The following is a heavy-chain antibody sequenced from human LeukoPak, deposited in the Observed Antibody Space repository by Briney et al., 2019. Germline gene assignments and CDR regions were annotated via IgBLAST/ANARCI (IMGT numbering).Heavy chain of an antibody. CDR3: ARWSGSVTARNYYYYMDV. CDR2: IYYSGST. Sequence: PSETLSLTCTVSGGSISSSSYYWGWIRQPPGKGLEWIGSIYYSGSTYYNPPLKSRVTISVDTSKNQFSLKLSSVTAADTAVYYCARWSGSVTARNYYYYMDVWGEGTTVTVSS. D-gene: IGHD6-6*01. CDR1: GGSISSSSYY. V-gene: IGHV4-39*07. J-gene: IGHJ6*03.